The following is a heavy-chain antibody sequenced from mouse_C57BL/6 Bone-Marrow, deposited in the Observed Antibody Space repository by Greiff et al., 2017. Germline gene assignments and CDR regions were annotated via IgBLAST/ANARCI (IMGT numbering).Heavy chain of an antibody. CDR1: GFSLTNYA. Sequence: VHLVESGPGLVAPSQSLSITCTVSGFSLTNYAISWVRQPPGKGLEWLGVIWPGGGTNYNSALKSRLSISKDNSKSQVFLKMNSLQTDDTARYDCARDSKGKGFAYWGQGTLVTVSA. V-gene: IGHV2-9-1*01. CDR2: IWPGGGT. J-gene: IGHJ3*01. D-gene: IGHD1-3*01. CDR3: ARDSKGKGFAY.